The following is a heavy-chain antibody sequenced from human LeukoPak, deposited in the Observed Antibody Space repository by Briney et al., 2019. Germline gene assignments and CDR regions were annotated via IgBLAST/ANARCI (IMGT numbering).Heavy chain of an antibody. CDR3: ARATPEYYYDTRGNFDY. CDR1: GYTFTSYG. V-gene: IGHV1-18*01. D-gene: IGHD3-22*01. CDR2: ISAYNDNT. J-gene: IGHJ4*02. Sequence: ASVKASSKASGYTFTSYGIRWVPQTPGQGLAWMGWISAYNDNTNHAQKLQGRVTMTTDTSTSTAYMELRSLRSDDTAVYYCARATPEYYYDTRGNFDYWGQGTLVTVSS.